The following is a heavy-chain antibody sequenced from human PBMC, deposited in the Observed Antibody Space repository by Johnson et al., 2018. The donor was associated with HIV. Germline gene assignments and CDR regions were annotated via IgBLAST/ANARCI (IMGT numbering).Heavy chain of an antibody. J-gene: IGHJ3*02. CDR2: ISYDGSNK. V-gene: IGHV3-30-3*01. Sequence: QVQLVESGGGVVQPGRSLRLSCAASGFTFSSYAMHWVRQAPGKGLEWVAVISYDGSNKYYADSVKGRFTISRDNSKNTLYLQMNSLRAEDTAVYYCSKDVLSLGYCSGGGCWEDAFDIWGQGTKVTVSS. CDR3: SKDVLSLGYCSGGGCWEDAFDI. CDR1: GFTFSSYA. D-gene: IGHD2-15*01.